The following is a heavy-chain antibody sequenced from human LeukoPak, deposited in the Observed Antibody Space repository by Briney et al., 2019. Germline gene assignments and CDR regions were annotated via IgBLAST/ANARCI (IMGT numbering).Heavy chain of an antibody. D-gene: IGHD2-2*01. V-gene: IGHV3-23*01. CDR2: ISGSGGST. CDR1: GFTFSSYA. CDR3: AKGSSDTIVVVPAAIVFDY. Sequence: GGSLRLSRAASGFTFSSYAMSWVRQAPGKGLEWVSAISGSGGSTYYADSVKGRFTISRDNSKNTLYLQMNSLRAEDTAVYYCAKGSSDTIVVVPAAIVFDYWGQGTLVTVSS. J-gene: IGHJ4*02.